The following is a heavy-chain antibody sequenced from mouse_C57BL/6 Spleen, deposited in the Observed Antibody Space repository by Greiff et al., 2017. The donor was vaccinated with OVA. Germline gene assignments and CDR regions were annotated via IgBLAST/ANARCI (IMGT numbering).Heavy chain of an antibody. Sequence: EVQLQQSGPELVKPGASVKISCKASGYTFTDYYMNWVKQSHGKSLEWIGDINPNNGGTSYNQKFKGKATLTVDKSSSTAYMELRSLTSEDSAVYYCASLYVHDGYWGQGTTLTVSS. CDR2: INPNNGGT. CDR1: GYTFTDYY. D-gene: IGHD1-1*01. CDR3: ASLYVHDGY. V-gene: IGHV1-26*01. J-gene: IGHJ2*01.